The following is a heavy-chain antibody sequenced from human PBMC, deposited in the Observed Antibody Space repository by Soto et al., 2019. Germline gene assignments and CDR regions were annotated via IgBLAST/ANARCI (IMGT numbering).Heavy chain of an antibody. CDR2: IKQDGSEK. D-gene: IGHD1-26*01. CDR3: ARDQLRSGSYLVY. Sequence: LRLSCAASGFTFSSYWMSWVRQAPGKGLEWVANIKQDGSEKYYVDSVKGRFTISRDNAKNSLYLQMNSLRAEDTAVYYCARDQLRSGSYLVYWGQGTLVTVSS. V-gene: IGHV3-7*05. CDR1: GFTFSSYW. J-gene: IGHJ4*02.